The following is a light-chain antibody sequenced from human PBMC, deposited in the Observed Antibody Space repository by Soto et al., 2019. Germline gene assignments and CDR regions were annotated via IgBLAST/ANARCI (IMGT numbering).Light chain of an antibody. V-gene: IGKV3-20*01. Sequence: EIVLTQSPGTLSLSPGERATLSCRASQSVSSTYLAWYQQKHGQTPRLLVSGASSRATDIPDRFSGSGSGTDFSLTISRLEPEDFAVYYCQLYGSSPLYTFGQGTKLEIK. CDR2: GAS. J-gene: IGKJ2*01. CDR1: QSVSSTY. CDR3: QLYGSSPLYT.